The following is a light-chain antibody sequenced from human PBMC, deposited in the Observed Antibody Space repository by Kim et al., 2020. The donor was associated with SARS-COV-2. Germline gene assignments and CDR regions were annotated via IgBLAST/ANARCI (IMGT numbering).Light chain of an antibody. CDR3: QVWENTLRT. V-gene: IGLV3-21*01. J-gene: IGLJ2*01. CDR2: YDS. CDR1: NIGMKS. Sequence: SVAAGKTARITCWGNNIGMKSIHWYQHKPGQAPVLVIYYDSDRPPGVSERFSASHSGNTATLAISSVAPGDEADYYCQVWENTLRTFGGGTQLTVL.